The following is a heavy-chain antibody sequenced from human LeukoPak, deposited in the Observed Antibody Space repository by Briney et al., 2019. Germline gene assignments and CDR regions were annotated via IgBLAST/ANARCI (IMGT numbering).Heavy chain of an antibody. CDR3: ARPVTMVRGVIGYYFDY. D-gene: IGHD3-10*01. CDR2: ISYDGSNK. J-gene: IGHJ4*02. Sequence: GGSLRLSCAASGFTFSSYAMSWVRQAPGKGLEWVAVISYDGSNKYYADSVKGRFTISRDNSKNTLYLQMNSLRAEDTAVYYCARPVTMVRGVIGYYFDYWGQGTLVTVSS. V-gene: IGHV3-30-3*01. CDR1: GFTFSSYA.